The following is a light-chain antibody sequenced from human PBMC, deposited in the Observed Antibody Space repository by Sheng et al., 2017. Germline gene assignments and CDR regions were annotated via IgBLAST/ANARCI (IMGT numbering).Light chain of an antibody. CDR2: DAS. V-gene: IGKV3-20*01. CDR1: RSLSVNY. Sequence: EIVLTQSPGTLSLSPGERATLSCRTSRSLSVNYLAWYQQKPGQAPRLLIYDASDRATGIPARFSGSGSGTEFTLTISSLQSEDFAVYYCQQYSRWPVPFGGGTKVEIK. J-gene: IGKJ4*01. CDR3: QQYSRWPVP.